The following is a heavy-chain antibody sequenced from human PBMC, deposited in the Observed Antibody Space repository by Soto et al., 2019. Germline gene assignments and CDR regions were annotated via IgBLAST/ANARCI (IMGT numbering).Heavy chain of an antibody. CDR3: MKAHESGDFLGMSV. Sequence: KTSETLSLTCTVSGGSVSTGMKYWGWVRQPPGKALEIIGYMYKTGETLLISSLKSRVTLSMETSKNQLSLTLSSVTAADTAVYFCMKAHESGDFLGMSVWGPGTTVTVSS. J-gene: IGHJ6*02. D-gene: IGHD3-10*01. V-gene: IGHV4-61*01. CDR2: MYKTGET. CDR1: GGSVSTGMKY.